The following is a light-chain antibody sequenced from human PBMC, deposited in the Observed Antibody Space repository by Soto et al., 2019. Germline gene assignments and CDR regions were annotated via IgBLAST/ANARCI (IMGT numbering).Light chain of an antibody. V-gene: IGKV3-15*01. CDR2: GAS. CDR1: ENIGSN. J-gene: IGKJ1*01. CDR3: QQYNNWWT. Sequence: EIVMRQSPATLSVSPGERATLSCRASENIGSNLVWYQQKPGQAPRLLIYGASTRATGIPAKFSGSGSGTEFTLTSSSLQSEDSAVYYCQQYNNWWTFGQGTKVEI.